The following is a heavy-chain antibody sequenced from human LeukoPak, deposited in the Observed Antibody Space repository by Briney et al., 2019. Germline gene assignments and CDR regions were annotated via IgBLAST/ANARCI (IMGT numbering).Heavy chain of an antibody. CDR2: IWYDGSNK. CDR3: ARGYDSGYYPPHLDY. J-gene: IGHJ4*02. Sequence: PGRSLRLSCAASGFTFSSYGMHWVRQAPGKGLEWVAVIWYDGSNKYYADSVKGRFTISRDNGKNSLFLQMNSLRDADTAVYYCARGYDSGYYPPHLDYWGQGTLVTVSS. CDR1: GFTFSSYG. V-gene: IGHV3-33*01. D-gene: IGHD3-22*01.